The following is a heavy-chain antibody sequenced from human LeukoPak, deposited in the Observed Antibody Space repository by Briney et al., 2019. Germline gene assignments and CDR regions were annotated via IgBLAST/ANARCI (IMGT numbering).Heavy chain of an antibody. V-gene: IGHV3-23*01. CDR3: ARSRYDSSGYFDY. J-gene: IGHJ4*02. CDR1: GFTFSSYA. Sequence: PGGSLRLSCAASGFTFSSYAMSWVRQAPGKGLEWVSAISGSGGSTYYADSVKGRFTISRHNSKNTLYLQMNSLRAEDTAVYYCARSRYDSSGYFDYWGQGTLVTVSS. CDR2: ISGSGGST. D-gene: IGHD3-22*01.